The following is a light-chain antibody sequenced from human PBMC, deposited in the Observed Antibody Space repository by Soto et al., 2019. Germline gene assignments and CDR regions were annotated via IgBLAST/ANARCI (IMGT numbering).Light chain of an antibody. J-gene: IGKJ3*01. Sequence: EIVLTQSPAILSLSPGERATLSCRASQKISNKYLAWYQQKPGQAPRLLIFGASTRASGIPDRFSGRGSGTDFTLSISRLEPEDFAVYYCQQYDLGFTFGRGTKVDIK. CDR2: GAS. V-gene: IGKV3-20*01. CDR3: QQYDLGFT. CDR1: QKISNKY.